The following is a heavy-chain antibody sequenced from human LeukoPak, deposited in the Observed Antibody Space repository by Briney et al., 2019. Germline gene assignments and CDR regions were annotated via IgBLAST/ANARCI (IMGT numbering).Heavy chain of an antibody. J-gene: IGHJ3*02. CDR1: GFSLSSYW. Sequence: GGSLRLSCGASGFSLSSYWMHGVRQAPGEGVVWVSCLNSDGSSRPYAASVRGRFTISRDNAKNTLSLEMNSLRAEDTAVYYCATGNYYAFDIWGQGTMVTVSS. V-gene: IGHV3-74*03. CDR3: ATGNYYAFDI. D-gene: IGHD1-7*01. CDR2: LNSDGSSR.